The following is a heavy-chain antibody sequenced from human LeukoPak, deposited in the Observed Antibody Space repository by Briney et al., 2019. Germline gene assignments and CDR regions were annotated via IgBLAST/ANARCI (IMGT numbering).Heavy chain of an antibody. CDR2: INPSGGST. J-gene: IGHJ6*02. V-gene: IGHV1-46*01. CDR1: GYTFTSYY. D-gene: IGHD5-18*01. CDR3: AREGRIQLWLRDYYGMDV. Sequence: ASVKVSCKASGYTFTSYYMHWVRQAPGQGLEWMGIINPSGGSTTYAQKFQGRVTMTRDTSTSTVYMELSSLTSEDTAVYYCAREGRIQLWLRDYYGMDVWGQGTTVTVSS.